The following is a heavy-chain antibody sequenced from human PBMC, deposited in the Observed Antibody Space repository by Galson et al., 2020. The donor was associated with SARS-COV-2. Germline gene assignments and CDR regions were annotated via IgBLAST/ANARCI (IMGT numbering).Heavy chain of an antibody. CDR3: AREDTGVFWFDT. CDR2: IYYSGST. V-gene: IGHV4-59*06. J-gene: IGHJ5*02. CDR1: GGSISPYY. D-gene: IGHD1-1*01. Sequence: ASETLSLTCTVAGGSISPYYWSWIRQPPGKGLEWIGYIYYSGSTYYNPSLKSRVSMSVDTSKNQFSLKLTSVTAADTAIYYCAREDTGVFWFDTWGPGTLVTVSS.